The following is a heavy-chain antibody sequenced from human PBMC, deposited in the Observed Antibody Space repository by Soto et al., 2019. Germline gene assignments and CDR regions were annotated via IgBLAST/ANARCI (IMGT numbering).Heavy chain of an antibody. CDR3: ARHELVSTYYYGSGSYSKFDY. Sequence: PSETLSLTCTVSGGSISSSSYYWGWIRQPPGKGLEWIGSIYYSGSTYYNPSLKSRVTISVDTSKNQFSLKLSSVTAADTAVYYCARHELVSTYYYGSGSYSKFDYWGQGTLVTVSS. CDR2: IYYSGST. CDR1: GGSISSSSYY. J-gene: IGHJ4*02. V-gene: IGHV4-39*01. D-gene: IGHD3-10*01.